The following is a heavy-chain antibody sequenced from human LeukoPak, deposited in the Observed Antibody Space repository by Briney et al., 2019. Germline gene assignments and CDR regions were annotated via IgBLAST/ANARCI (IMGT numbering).Heavy chain of an antibody. CDR3: ARRGYCSSTSCYEYCFDP. CDR2: IYYSGST. J-gene: IGHJ5*02. V-gene: IGHV4-39*01. Sequence: PSETLSPTCTVSGGSISSSSYYWGWIRPPPGKGLEWIGIIYYSGSTYYNPSLKSRLTISVDTSKNQFSLKLSSVTATDTAVYYFARRGYCSSTSCYEYCFDPWGQGTLVTVSS. CDR1: GGSISSSSYY. D-gene: IGHD2-2*01.